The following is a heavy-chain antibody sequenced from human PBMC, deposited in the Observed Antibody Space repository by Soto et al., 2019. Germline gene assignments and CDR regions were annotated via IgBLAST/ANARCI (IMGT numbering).Heavy chain of an antibody. CDR2: TSAYNGNT. CDR1: GYTFINYG. D-gene: IGHD3-22*01. J-gene: IGHJ1*01. Sequence: QVQLVQYGAEVKKPGASVKDSCKTPGYTFINYGISWVRQAPGQWREWMGWTSAYNGNTNHAQKRQDRVTMTTETSTNTAYMELRILRSDDTAVYYYARSSGSGYYAMSYWGQGTLVTVSS. V-gene: IGHV1-18*01. CDR3: ARSSGSGYYAMSY.